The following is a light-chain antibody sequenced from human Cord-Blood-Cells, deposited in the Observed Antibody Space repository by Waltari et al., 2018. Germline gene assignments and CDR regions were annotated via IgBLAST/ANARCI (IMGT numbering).Light chain of an antibody. Sequence: QSALTQPASVSGSPGQSITISCTGTRRDVGSYNLVSWYQQHPGKAPKLMIYEGSKRPSVVSNRFSGSKSGNTAALTISGLQAEDEADYYCCSYAGSSTYVVFGGGTKLTVL. V-gene: IGLV2-23*01. CDR1: RRDVGSYNL. J-gene: IGLJ2*01. CDR2: EGS. CDR3: CSYAGSSTYVV.